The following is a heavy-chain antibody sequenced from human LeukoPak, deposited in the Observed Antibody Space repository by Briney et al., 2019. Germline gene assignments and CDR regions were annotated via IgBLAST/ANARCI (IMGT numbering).Heavy chain of an antibody. V-gene: IGHV1-24*01. J-gene: IGHJ4*02. CDR1: GYTLTELS. Sequence: GASVKVSCKVSGYTLTELSMHWVRQAPGKGREGMGGFDPEDGETIYARKFQGRVTMTEDTSTDTAYMELSSLSSEDTAVYYCAEGRINWNPDYWGQGTLVTVSS. D-gene: IGHD1-20*01. CDR2: FDPEDGET. CDR3: AEGRINWNPDY.